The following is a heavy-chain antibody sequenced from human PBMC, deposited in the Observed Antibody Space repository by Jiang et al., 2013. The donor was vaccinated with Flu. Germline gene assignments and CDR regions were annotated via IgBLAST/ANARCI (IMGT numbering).Heavy chain of an antibody. CDR3: ARVWFGELLYLWFDP. V-gene: IGHV1-8*02. Sequence: GYTFTSYDINWVRQATGQGLEWMGWMNPNSGNTGYAQKFQGRVTMTRNTSVSTAYMELSSLRSEDTAVYYCARVWFGELLYLWFDPWGQGTLVTVSS. D-gene: IGHD3-10*01. J-gene: IGHJ5*02. CDR2: MNPNSGNT. CDR1: GYTFTSYD.